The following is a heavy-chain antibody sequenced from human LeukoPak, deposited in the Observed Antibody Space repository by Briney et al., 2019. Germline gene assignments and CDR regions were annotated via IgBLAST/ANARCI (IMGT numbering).Heavy chain of an antibody. J-gene: IGHJ4*02. CDR1: GFSFSSYT. Sequence: GGSLRLSCAASGFSFSSYTMNWVRQAPGKGLEWVSYISSNNNTIYYADSVKGRFTISRDNAKNSLYLQMNSLRAEDTAVYYCARGGGIQDYRGQGTLVTVSS. CDR3: ARGGGIQDY. CDR2: ISSNNNTI. V-gene: IGHV3-48*01. D-gene: IGHD6-13*01.